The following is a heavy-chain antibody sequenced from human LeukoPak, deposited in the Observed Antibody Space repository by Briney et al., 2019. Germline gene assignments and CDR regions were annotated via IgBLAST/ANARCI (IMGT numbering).Heavy chain of an antibody. CDR2: ISGSGGST. Sequence: GGSLRLSCAASGFTFSSYAMSWVRQAPGKGLEWVSAISGSGGSTYYADSVKGRFTISRDNSKNMLYLQMNSLRAEDTAVYYCAKAALWFGSLYYFDYWGQGTLVTVSS. CDR3: AKAALWFGSLYYFDY. V-gene: IGHV3-23*01. CDR1: GFTFSSYA. D-gene: IGHD3-10*01. J-gene: IGHJ4*02.